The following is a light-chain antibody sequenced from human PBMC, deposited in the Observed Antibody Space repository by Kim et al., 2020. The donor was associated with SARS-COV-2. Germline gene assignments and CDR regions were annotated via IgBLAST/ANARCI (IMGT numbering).Light chain of an antibody. CDR3: QKCNSAPFT. J-gene: IGKJ2*01. CDR1: QGISNY. CDR2: AAS. Sequence: SGSVGERVTITCRASQGISNYLAWYQQKPGKVPKLLIYAASTLQSGVPSRFSGSGSGTDFTLTISSLQPEDVATYYCQKCNSAPFTFGQGTKLEI. V-gene: IGKV1-27*01.